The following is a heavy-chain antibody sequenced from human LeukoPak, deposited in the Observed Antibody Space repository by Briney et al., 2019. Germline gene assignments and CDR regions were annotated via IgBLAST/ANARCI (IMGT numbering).Heavy chain of an antibody. D-gene: IGHD3-16*01. Sequence: SETLSLACTVSGGSISSHYWSWIRQPPGKGLEWIGYIYYSGSTNYNPSLKSRVTISVDTSKNQFSLKLSSVTAADTAVYYRARGYVVDVWGKGTTVTVSS. V-gene: IGHV4-59*11. CDR1: GGSISSHY. CDR3: ARGYVVDV. J-gene: IGHJ6*04. CDR2: IYYSGST.